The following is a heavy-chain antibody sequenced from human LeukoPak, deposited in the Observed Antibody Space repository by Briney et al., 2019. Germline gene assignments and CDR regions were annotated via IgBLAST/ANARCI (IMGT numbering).Heavy chain of an antibody. J-gene: IGHJ4*02. CDR3: ARGYVGVRYCSSTSCSRLFDY. D-gene: IGHD2-2*01. CDR2: ISAYNGNT. Sequence: ASVKVSCKASGYTFTRYGISWVRQAPGQGLEWMGWISAYNGNTNYVQKLQGRVTMTTDTSTSTAYMELRSLRSDDTAVYFCARGYVGVRYCSSTSCSRLFDYWGQGTLVTVSS. V-gene: IGHV1-18*01. CDR1: GYTFTRYG.